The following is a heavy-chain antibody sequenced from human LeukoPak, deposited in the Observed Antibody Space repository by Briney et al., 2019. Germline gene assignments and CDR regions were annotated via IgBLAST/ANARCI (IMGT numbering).Heavy chain of an antibody. CDR2: ISSSGSTI. CDR3: ASSYGDSDY. D-gene: IGHD4-17*01. CDR1: GFTFSSYE. Sequence: GGSLRLSCAASGFTFSSYEMNWVRQAPGKGLEWVSYISSSGSTIYYADSVKGRFTISRDNAKISLYLQMNSLRAEDTAVYYCASSYGDSDYWGQGTLVTVSS. V-gene: IGHV3-48*03. J-gene: IGHJ4*02.